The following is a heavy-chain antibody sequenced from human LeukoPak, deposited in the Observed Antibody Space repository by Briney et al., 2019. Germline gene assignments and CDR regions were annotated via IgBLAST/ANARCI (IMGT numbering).Heavy chain of an antibody. Sequence: GGSLRLSCAASGFTFSSYSMNWVRQAPGKGLEWVSSISSSSSYIYYADSVKGRSTISRDNFKNTVYLQMNTLTVDDTALYYCASRSGHWDFWGPGTLVTVSS. CDR2: ISSSSSYI. V-gene: IGHV3-21*04. D-gene: IGHD2-15*01. J-gene: IGHJ4*02. CDR1: GFTFSSYS. CDR3: ASRSGHWDF.